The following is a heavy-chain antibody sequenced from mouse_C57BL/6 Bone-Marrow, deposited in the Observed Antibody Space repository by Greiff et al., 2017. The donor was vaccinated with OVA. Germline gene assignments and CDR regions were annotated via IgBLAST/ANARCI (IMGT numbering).Heavy chain of an antibody. D-gene: IGHD1-1*01. Sequence: EVKLVESGGDLVKPGGSLKLSCAASGFTFSSYGMSWVRQTPDKRLEWVATISSGGSYTYYPDSVKGRFTISRDNAKNTLYLQMSSLKSEDTAMYYCARRGYYGSSYGSDYWGQGTTLTVSS. V-gene: IGHV5-6*02. CDR2: ISSGGSYT. CDR3: ARRGYYGSSYGSDY. CDR1: GFTFSSYG. J-gene: IGHJ2*01.